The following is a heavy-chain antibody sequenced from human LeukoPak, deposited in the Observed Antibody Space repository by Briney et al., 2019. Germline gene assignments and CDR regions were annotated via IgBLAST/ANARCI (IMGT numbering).Heavy chain of an antibody. V-gene: IGHV4-59*01. J-gene: IGHJ2*01. Sequence: SETLSLTCTVSGGSLSSYYWSWIRQPPGKGLEWIGYIYYSGSTNYNPSLKSRVTISVDTSKNQFSLKLSSVTAADTAVYYCARVMGRYYDILTGYRMRGYFDLWGRGTLVTVSS. D-gene: IGHD3-9*01. CDR2: IYYSGST. CDR1: GGSLSSYY. CDR3: ARVMGRYYDILTGYRMRGYFDL.